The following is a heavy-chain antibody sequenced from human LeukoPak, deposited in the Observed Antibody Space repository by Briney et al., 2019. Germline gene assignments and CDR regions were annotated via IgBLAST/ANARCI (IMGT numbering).Heavy chain of an antibody. D-gene: IGHD1-26*01. CDR3: AKGGGGSFGFDY. J-gene: IGHJ4*02. Sequence: PGGSLRLSCAASGFTFSTYDMSWVRQAPGKGPEWVSAISGSGGSTYYADSVKGRFTISRDNSKNTLYLQMNSLRAEDTAVYYCAKGGGGSFGFDYWGQGTLVTVSS. CDR2: ISGSGGST. V-gene: IGHV3-23*01. CDR1: GFTFSTYD.